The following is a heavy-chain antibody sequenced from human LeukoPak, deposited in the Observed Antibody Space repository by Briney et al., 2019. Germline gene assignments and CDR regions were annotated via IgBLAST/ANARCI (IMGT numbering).Heavy chain of an antibody. CDR1: GYTFTSYD. J-gene: IGHJ4*02. D-gene: IGHD3-22*01. CDR2: MNPNSGNT. Sequence: GASVKVSCKASGYTFTSYDINWVRQATGQGLEWMGWMNPNSGNTNYAQKLQGRVTMTTDTSTSTAYMELRSLRSDDTAVYYCARTYYYDSSGYYLNWGQGTLVTVSS. V-gene: IGHV1-18*01. CDR3: ARTYYYDSSGYYLN.